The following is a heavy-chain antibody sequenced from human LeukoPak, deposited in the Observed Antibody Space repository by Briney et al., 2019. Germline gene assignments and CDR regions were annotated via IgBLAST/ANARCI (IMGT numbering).Heavy chain of an antibody. J-gene: IGHJ4*02. V-gene: IGHV1-3*01. CDR1: GYTFTSYA. CDR3: ARDKPPDHDSSGYPDY. Sequence: ASVKVSCKASGYTFTSYAMHWVRQAPGQRLEWMGWINAGNGNTKYSQKFQGRVTITRDTSASTAYMELSSLRSEDTAVYYCARDKPPDHDSSGYPDYWGQGTLVTVSS. D-gene: IGHD3-22*01. CDR2: INAGNGNT.